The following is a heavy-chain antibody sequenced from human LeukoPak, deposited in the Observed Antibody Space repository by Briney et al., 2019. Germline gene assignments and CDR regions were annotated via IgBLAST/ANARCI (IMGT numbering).Heavy chain of an antibody. CDR3: ARGDRLTTLDC. Sequence: GGSLRLSCAASGFTFSSYAMHWVRQAPGKGLEWVSHIGNRGTTIFYADSVKGRFTISRDNAKNSLSLQMNSLRAEDAATYYCARGDRLTTLDCWGQGTLVIVS. J-gene: IGHJ4*02. D-gene: IGHD3-16*01. CDR2: IGNRGTTI. V-gene: IGHV3-48*03. CDR1: GFTFSSYA.